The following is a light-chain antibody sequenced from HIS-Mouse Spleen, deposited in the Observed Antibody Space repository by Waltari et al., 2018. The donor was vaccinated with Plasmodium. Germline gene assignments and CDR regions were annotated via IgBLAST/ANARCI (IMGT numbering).Light chain of an antibody. CDR1: SSDVGSYNL. CDR3: CSYAGSRMV. J-gene: IGLJ2*01. V-gene: IGLV2-23*01. Sequence: QSALTQPASVSGSPGQSITISCTGTSSDVGSYNLVSWYQQHPGKAPKLMLYEGSKRSSGVSNRFSGSKSGNTAYLTISGLQAEDEADYYCCSYAGSRMVFGGGTKLTVL. CDR2: EGS.